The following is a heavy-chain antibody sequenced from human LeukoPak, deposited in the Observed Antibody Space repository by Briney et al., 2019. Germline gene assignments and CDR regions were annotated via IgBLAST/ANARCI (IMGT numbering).Heavy chain of an antibody. V-gene: IGHV1-18*01. CDR2: ISAYNGNT. Sequence: ASVKVSCKASGYTFTSYGISWVRQAPGQGREWMGWISAYNGNTNYAQKLQGRVTMTTDTSTSTAYMELRSLRSDDTAVYYCARGQGDDYGDYHGAFDIWGQGTMVTVSS. CDR3: ARGQGDDYGDYHGAFDI. CDR1: GYTFTSYG. J-gene: IGHJ3*02. D-gene: IGHD4-17*01.